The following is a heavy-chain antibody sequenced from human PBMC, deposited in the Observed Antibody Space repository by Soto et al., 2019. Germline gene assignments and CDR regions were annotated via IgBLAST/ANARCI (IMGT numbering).Heavy chain of an antibody. CDR1: GFSFNIFA. J-gene: IGHJ4*02. Sequence: EVKLLESGGRLVQPGGSLRLSCAASGFSFNIFAMNWVRQAPGQGLEWVSGISGGGGSTYYADSVKGRFTISRDNSNNTLYLQMNSLRAGDTAGYYCAKDPTSYDSSAPFGSWGQGTLVTVSS. V-gene: IGHV3-23*01. CDR2: ISGGGGST. CDR3: AKDPTSYDSSAPFGS. D-gene: IGHD3-22*01.